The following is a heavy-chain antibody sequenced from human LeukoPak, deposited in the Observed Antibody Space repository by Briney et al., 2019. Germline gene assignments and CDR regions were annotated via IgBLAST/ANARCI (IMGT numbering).Heavy chain of an antibody. J-gene: IGHJ4*02. CDR2: ISYDGSNK. CDR1: GFTFSSYG. Sequence: GGSLRLSCAASGFTFSSYGMHGVRQAPGKGLEGVAVISYDGSNKYYADSVKGRFTISRDNSKNALYLQMNSLRAEDTAVYYCAKGGVVVVPAADVDYWGQGTLVTVSS. CDR3: AKGGVVVVPAADVDY. V-gene: IGHV3-30*18. D-gene: IGHD2-2*01.